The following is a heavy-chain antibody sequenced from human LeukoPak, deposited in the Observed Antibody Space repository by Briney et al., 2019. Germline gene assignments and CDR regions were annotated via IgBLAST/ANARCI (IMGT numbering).Heavy chain of an antibody. CDR2: INPNTGGT. D-gene: IGHD5-12*01. V-gene: IGHV1-2*02. J-gene: IGHJ4*02. Sequence: ASVTVSCLDSGYMLPGFYIHWVRPAPGQGLEWMGWINPNTGGTNFAQKFQGRVTITRDTSISTAYMELNRLTSNDTAVYYCARDGIGVYTGYSRNVLDSWGQGTLVTVSS. CDR3: ARDGIGVYTGYSRNVLDS. CDR1: GYMLPGFY.